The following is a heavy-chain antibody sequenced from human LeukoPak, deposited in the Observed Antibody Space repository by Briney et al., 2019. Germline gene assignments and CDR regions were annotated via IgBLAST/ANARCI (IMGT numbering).Heavy chain of an antibody. J-gene: IGHJ4*02. CDR2: IYPGDSDS. CDR1: GYSFTSYW. CDR3: ARPSSYGPFWAGYFDY. D-gene: IGHD5-18*01. V-gene: IGHV5-51*01. Sequence: GESLKISCKGSGYSFTSYWIGWVRQMRGKGLEWMGIIYPGDSDSRSSPSFQGQVTIPADKSISPAYLQWSSLKASDTAMYYCARPSSYGPFWAGYFDYWGQGTLVTVSS.